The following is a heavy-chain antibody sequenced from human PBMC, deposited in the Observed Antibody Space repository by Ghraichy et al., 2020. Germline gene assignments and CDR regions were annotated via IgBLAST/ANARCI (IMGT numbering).Heavy chain of an antibody. CDR3: ARGRSRTAPSISHYYYYGMDV. CDR2: INHSGST. CDR1: GGSFSGYY. Sequence: SETLSLTCAVYGGSFSGYYWSWIRQPPGKGLEWIGEINHSGSTNYNPSLKSRVTISVDTSKNQFSLKLSSVTAADTAVYYCARGRSRTAPSISHYYYYGMDVWGQGTTVTVSS. V-gene: IGHV4-34*01. D-gene: IGHD2-21*02. J-gene: IGHJ6*02.